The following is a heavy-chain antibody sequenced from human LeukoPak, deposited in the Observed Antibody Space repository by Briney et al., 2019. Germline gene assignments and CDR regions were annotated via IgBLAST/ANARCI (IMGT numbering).Heavy chain of an antibody. CDR3: ARHRAYSSSSPFDY. CDR1: GGSISSLY. Sequence: PSETLSLTCSVSGGSISSLYWSCIRQPPGKGLEWIGYIYYTGSTNYNPSLKSRVTMFVDMSKNQFSLRLSSVTAADTAVYYCARHRAYSSSSPFDYWGQGTLVTVSS. V-gene: IGHV4-59*08. J-gene: IGHJ4*02. CDR2: IYYTGST. D-gene: IGHD6-6*01.